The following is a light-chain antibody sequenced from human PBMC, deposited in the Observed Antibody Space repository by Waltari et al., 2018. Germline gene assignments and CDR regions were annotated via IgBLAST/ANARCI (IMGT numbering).Light chain of an antibody. J-gene: IGLJ2*01. CDR2: QVT. CDR3: SSYASISTWI. V-gene: IGLV2-23*02. Sequence: QSGLTQPAPMSGSPGQSITISSIGASGNVGGWDLLSWYQQHPGQVPKLLIYQVTRRPAGVSHRFSGSKSGNTASLTISGLQAEDEAIYYCSSYASISTWIFGGGTTLAVL. CDR1: SGNVGGWDL.